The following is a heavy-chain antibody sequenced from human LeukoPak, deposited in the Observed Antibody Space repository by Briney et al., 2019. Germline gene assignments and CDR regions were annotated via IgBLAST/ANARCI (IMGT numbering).Heavy chain of an antibody. CDR3: ARDLGGRSGVVDC. J-gene: IGHJ1*01. CDR2: IYYSGST. V-gene: IGHV4-31*03. Sequence: SQTLSLTCTVSGGSISSGGYYCSWIRQHPGKGLEWIGYIYYSGSTYYNPSLKSRVTISVDTSKNQFSLKLSSVTAADTAVYYCARDLGGRSGVVDCWGQGTLVTVSS. CDR1: GGSISSGGYY. D-gene: IGHD2-2*01.